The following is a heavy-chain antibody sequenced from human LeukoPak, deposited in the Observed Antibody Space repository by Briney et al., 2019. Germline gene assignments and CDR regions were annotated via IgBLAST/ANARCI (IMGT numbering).Heavy chain of an antibody. D-gene: IGHD3-16*01. CDR1: GISITTYW. V-gene: IGHV5-51*01. Sequence: GESLKISCKASGISITTYWIGWVRQKPGKGLEWMGLIFPGDSDTKYSPSFQGHVTISADKSISTAYLQWSSLKASDTAMYYCATYFAGAETFDIWGQGTMVTVSS. CDR2: IFPGDSDT. CDR3: ATYFAGAETFDI. J-gene: IGHJ3*02.